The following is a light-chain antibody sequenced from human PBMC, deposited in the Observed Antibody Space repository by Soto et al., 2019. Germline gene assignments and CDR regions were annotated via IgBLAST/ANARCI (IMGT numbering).Light chain of an antibody. Sequence: EIVLTQSPGTLSLSPGERATLSCRASQSVSSNYLAWYQQKRGQAPRLLIYGASSRATGIPTRFSGSGSGTDFTLTISRLEPGDFAVDYCQQYDTSPRTFGQGTKVEI. CDR2: GAS. V-gene: IGKV3-20*01. CDR1: QSVSSNY. CDR3: QQYDTSPRT. J-gene: IGKJ1*01.